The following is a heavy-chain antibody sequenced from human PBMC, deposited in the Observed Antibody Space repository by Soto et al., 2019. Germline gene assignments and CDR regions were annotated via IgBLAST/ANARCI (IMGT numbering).Heavy chain of an antibody. CDR3: PHRRMVRGVNANWFDP. Sequence: QITLKESGPTLVKPTQTLTLTCTFSGFSLSTSGVGVGWIRQPPGKALEWLALIFWDDDKRYSPSLKSRLPIPXXTXKXLAVRTKTDMDPVDTATYYCPHRRMVRGVNANWFDPWGQGTLVTVSS. V-gene: IGHV2-5*02. CDR1: GFSLSTSGVG. CDR2: IFWDDDK. D-gene: IGHD3-10*01. J-gene: IGHJ5*02.